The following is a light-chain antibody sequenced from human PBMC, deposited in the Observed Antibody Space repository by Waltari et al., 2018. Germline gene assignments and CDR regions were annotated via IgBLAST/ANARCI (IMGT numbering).Light chain of an antibody. CDR1: SPDVGTYNL. CDR3: CSYAGSWV. V-gene: IGLV2-23*01. CDR2: EDN. J-gene: IGLJ3*02. Sequence: QSALTQPASVSGSRGQSITISCTGTSPDVGTYNLVSWYQQHPGKAPKRMIYEDNNRPSWVSRRFSGSRSGNTASLTISGLQPEDEADYYCCSYAGSWVFGGWTKLTVL.